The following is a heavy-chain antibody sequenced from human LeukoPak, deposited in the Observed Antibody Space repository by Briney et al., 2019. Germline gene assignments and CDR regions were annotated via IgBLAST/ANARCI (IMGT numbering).Heavy chain of an antibody. CDR1: GYSFTSYW. CDR3: ARVPFDCTNGVCYTDWFDP. V-gene: IGHV5-51*01. CDR2: IYPGDSDT. D-gene: IGHD2-8*01. J-gene: IGHJ5*02. Sequence: GESLKISCKGSGYSFTSYWIGWGRQMPGKGLEWMGIIYPGDSDTRYSPSFQGQVTISADKSISTAYLQWSSLKASDTAMYYCARVPFDCTNGVCYTDWFDPWGQGTLVTVSS.